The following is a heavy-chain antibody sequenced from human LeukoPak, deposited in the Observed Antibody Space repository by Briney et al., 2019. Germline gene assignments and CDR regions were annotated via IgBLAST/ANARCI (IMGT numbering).Heavy chain of an antibody. V-gene: IGHV1-2*02. D-gene: IGHD3-16*02. Sequence: GASVKVSCKGSGYTFTGYYVHWVRQAPGQGLEWMGWINPNSDGTNYAQKFQDRVTMTRDTSISTVYMELSRLRSDDTAVYYCARGYYDYVWGSYRACDYWGQGTLVTVSS. J-gene: IGHJ4*02. CDR1: GYTFTGYY. CDR2: INPNSDGT. CDR3: ARGYYDYVWGSYRACDY.